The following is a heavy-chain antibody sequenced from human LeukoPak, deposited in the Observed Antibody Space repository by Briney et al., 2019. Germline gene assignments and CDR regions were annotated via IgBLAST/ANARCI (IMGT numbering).Heavy chain of an antibody. Sequence: SETLSLTSTVSGGSISGYYWSWIRQPPGKGLEWIGYIYYSGSTNYNPSLKSRVTISVDTSKNQFSLKLSSVTAADTAVYYCAKNGQSGFSFDPWGQGTLVTVSS. CDR2: IYYSGST. D-gene: IGHD1-26*01. V-gene: IGHV4-59*01. CDR3: AKNGQSGFSFDP. J-gene: IGHJ5*02. CDR1: GGSISGYY.